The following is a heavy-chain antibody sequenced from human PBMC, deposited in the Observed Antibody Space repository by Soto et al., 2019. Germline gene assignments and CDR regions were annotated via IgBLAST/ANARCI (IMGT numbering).Heavy chain of an antibody. CDR3: ARGFRVVPAAMPIY. D-gene: IGHD2-2*01. Sequence: GGSLRLSCAASGFTFSSYGMHWVRQAPGKGLEWVAVIWYDGSNKYYADSVKGRFTISRDNSKNTLYLQMNSLRAEDTAVYYCARGFRVVPAAMPIYWGQGTLVTVSS. CDR2: IWYDGSNK. CDR1: GFTFSSYG. J-gene: IGHJ4*02. V-gene: IGHV3-33*01.